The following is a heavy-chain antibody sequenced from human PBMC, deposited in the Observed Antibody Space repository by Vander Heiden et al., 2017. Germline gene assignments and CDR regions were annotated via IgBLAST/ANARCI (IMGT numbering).Heavy chain of an antibody. D-gene: IGHD6-19*01. CDR1: GFPFDDYA. CDR2: ISWNSGSI. CDR3: AKDYSPYSSGWSTHFDY. J-gene: IGHJ4*02. V-gene: IGHV3-9*01. Sequence: EVQLVESGGGLVQPGRSLRLPCAASGFPFDDYAMHWVRQAPGKGLEWVSGISWNSGSIGDADSVKGRFTISRDNAKNSLYLQMNSLRAEDTALYYCAKDYSPYSSGWSTHFDYWGQGTLVTVSS.